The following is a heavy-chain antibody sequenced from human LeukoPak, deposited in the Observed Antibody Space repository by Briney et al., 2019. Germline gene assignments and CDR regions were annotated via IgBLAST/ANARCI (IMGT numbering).Heavy chain of an antibody. V-gene: IGHV1-2*02. Sequence: ASVKVSCKASGYTFSGYYIFWVRRAPGQGLEWMGWINPNSGGANYAPEFQGRLTMTRDTSITTAYMELSTLRSDDTAVYYCALIGDHAWFDPWGQGTLVTVSS. CDR2: INPNSGGA. CDR3: ALIGDHAWFDP. CDR1: GYTFSGYY. D-gene: IGHD3-10*01. J-gene: IGHJ5*02.